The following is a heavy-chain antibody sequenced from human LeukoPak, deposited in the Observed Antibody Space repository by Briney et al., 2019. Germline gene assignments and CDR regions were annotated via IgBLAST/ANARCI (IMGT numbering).Heavy chain of an antibody. V-gene: IGHV3-15*01. CDR1: GFTFSNAW. D-gene: IGHD3-22*01. CDR3: ATDGGSTGYYGRSDY. Sequence: GGSLRLSCAASGFTFSNAWMTWVRQAPGKGLEWVGRIKSKADAGTTDYAAPVKGRCTISRDDSKNTLYLQMNSLKTEDTAVYYCATDGGSTGYYGRSDYWGQGTLLTVSS. CDR2: IKSKADAGTT. J-gene: IGHJ4*02.